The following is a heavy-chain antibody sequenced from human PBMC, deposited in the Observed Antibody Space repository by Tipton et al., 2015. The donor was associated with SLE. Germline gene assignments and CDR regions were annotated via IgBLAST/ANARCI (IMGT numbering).Heavy chain of an antibody. D-gene: IGHD5-12*01. J-gene: IGHJ4*02. Sequence: TLSLTCSVSGDSLSSNNYYWGWIRQPPGKGLEWIGTTHYSGSTFYNPSLKSRVTISVDMSKNQFSVKLTSVTAADTAVYHCARVSRGYSGYEWAGFFDYWGQGALVTVSS. V-gene: IGHV4-39*07. CDR3: ARVSRGYSGYEWAGFFDY. CDR2: THYSGST. CDR1: GDSLSSNNYY.